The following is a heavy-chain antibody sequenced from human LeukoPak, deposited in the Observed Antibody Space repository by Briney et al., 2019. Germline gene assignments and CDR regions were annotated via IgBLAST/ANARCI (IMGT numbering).Heavy chain of an antibody. V-gene: IGHV4-31*03. CDR2: IYYSGST. D-gene: IGHD4-23*01. CDR3: ARWSYGGNSGGNY. Sequence: SETLSLTCTVSGGSISSVGYYWSWIRQHPGKGLEWIGYIYYSGSTYYNPSLKSRVTISVDTSKNQFSLKLSSVTAADTAVYYCARWSYGGNSGGNYWGQGTLVTVSS. J-gene: IGHJ4*02. CDR1: GGSISSVGYY.